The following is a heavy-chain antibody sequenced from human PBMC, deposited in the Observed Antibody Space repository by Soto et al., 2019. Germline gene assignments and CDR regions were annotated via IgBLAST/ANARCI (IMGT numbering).Heavy chain of an antibody. Sequence: GGSLRLSCAASGFTFDDYAMHWVRQAPGKGLEWVSGISWNSGSIGYADSVKGRFTISRDNAKNSLYLQMNSLRAEDTALYYCAKDPGGYYDFWSGYFDYWGQGTLVTVSS. V-gene: IGHV3-9*01. J-gene: IGHJ4*02. CDR1: GFTFDDYA. CDR2: ISWNSGSI. CDR3: AKDPGGYYDFWSGYFDY. D-gene: IGHD3-3*01.